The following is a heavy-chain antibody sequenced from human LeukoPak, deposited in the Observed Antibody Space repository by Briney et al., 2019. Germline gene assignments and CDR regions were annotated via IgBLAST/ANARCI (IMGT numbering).Heavy chain of an antibody. CDR3: AREGNIVVVPAALSYGMDV. D-gene: IGHD2-2*01. Sequence: PGGSLRLSCVASGFTFSTYWMSWVRQAPGKGLEWVANIKQDGSEKYYVDSVKGRFTISRDNAKNSLYLQMNSLRAEDTAVYYCAREGNIVVVPAALSYGMDVWGQGTTVTVSS. CDR2: IKQDGSEK. CDR1: GFTFSTYW. V-gene: IGHV3-7*01. J-gene: IGHJ6*02.